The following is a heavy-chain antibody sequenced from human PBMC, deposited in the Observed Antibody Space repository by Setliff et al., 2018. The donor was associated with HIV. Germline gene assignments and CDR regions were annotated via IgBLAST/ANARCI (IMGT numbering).Heavy chain of an antibody. V-gene: IGHV4-31*03. CDR2: IYYIGST. J-gene: IGHJ2*01. CDR1: GGSISSGAFY. Sequence: PSETLSLTCTVSGGSISSGAFYWSWIRQHPGKGLEWIGDIYYIGSTFYNPSLKSRITISVDTSKNHFSLMLRSVTAADTAIYFCARYDDSSGHYWYFDLWGRGTLVTVSS. D-gene: IGHD3-22*01. CDR3: ARYDDSSGHYWYFDL.